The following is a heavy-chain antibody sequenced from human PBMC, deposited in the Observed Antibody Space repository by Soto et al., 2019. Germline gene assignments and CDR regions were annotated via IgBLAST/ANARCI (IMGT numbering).Heavy chain of an antibody. Sequence: SETLSVRCAVADDSISSMDWWSWVSKPPGKGLEWIGEIHHSGSTNYNPSLKSRVTISVEKSWNQFSLKLSSVTAADTAVYYCARYDYGSGNDYNIDYWGQGILVTVSS. CDR3: ARYDYGSGNDYNIDY. V-gene: IGHV4-4*02. CDR2: IHHSGST. CDR1: DDSISSMDW. D-gene: IGHD3-10*01. J-gene: IGHJ4*02.